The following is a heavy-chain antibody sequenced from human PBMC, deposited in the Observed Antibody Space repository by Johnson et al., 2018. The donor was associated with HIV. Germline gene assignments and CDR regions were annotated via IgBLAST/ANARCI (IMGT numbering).Heavy chain of an antibody. D-gene: IGHD6-19*01. Sequence: VQLVESGGGLVQPGGSLRLSCAASGFTFRSYAMIWVRQAPGKGLEWVSGISGSGTSSHYVDSVKGRFTISRDNSKNTLYLQMNSVRAEDTAVYYCLSQWLVRNAFDILGQGTMVTVSS. J-gene: IGHJ3*02. CDR2: ISGSGTSS. V-gene: IGHV3-23*04. CDR3: LSQWLVRNAFDI. CDR1: GFTFRSYA.